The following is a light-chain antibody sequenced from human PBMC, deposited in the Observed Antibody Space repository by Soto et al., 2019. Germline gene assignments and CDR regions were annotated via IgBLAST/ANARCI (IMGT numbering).Light chain of an antibody. CDR1: QSVSSSY. Sequence: PGERVTLSCRASQSVSSSYLTWYQQKPGQAPRLLIYGASTRATSIPSRFSGSGSGTDFTLTISSLQPEDFAVYYCQQDYNLPQGITFGGGT. V-gene: IGKV3D-7*01. J-gene: IGKJ4*01. CDR2: GAS. CDR3: QQDYNLPQGIT.